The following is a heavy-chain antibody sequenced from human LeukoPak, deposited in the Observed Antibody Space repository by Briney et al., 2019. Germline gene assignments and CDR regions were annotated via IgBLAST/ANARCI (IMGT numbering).Heavy chain of an antibody. CDR2: INPSGGST. D-gene: IGHD6-19*01. Sequence: ASVKVSCKASGYTFTSYYMHWVRQAPGQGLEWMGIINPSGGSTSYGQKFQGRVTMTRDMSTSTVYMELSSLRSEDTAVYYCAREVIAVAGTRGYYFDYWGQGTLVTVSS. CDR1: GYTFTSYY. CDR3: AREVIAVAGTRGYYFDY. J-gene: IGHJ4*02. V-gene: IGHV1-46*01.